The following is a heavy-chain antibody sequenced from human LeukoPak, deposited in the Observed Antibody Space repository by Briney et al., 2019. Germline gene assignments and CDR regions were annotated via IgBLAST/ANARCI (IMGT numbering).Heavy chain of an antibody. CDR3: ARGPYYDILTGYQPAPNWFDP. J-gene: IGHJ5*02. CDR1: GYTFTSYD. CDR2: MNPNSGNT. D-gene: IGHD3-9*01. V-gene: IGHV1-8*01. Sequence: GASVKVSCKASGYTFTSYDINWVRQATGQGLEWMGWMNPNSGNTGYAQKFQGRVTMTRNTSISTAYMELSSLRSEDTAVYYCARGPYYDILTGYQPAPNWFDPWGQGTLVTVSS.